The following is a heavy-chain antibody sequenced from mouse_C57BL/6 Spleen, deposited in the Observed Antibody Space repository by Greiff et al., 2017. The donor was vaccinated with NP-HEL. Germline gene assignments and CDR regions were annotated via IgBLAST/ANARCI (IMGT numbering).Heavy chain of an antibody. CDR2: IYPGSGNT. J-gene: IGHJ2*01. D-gene: IGHD2-1*01. CDR3: ASEYGNYVGY. V-gene: IGHV1-66*01. CDR1: GYSFTSYY. Sequence: QVQLQQSGPELVKPGASVKISCKASGYSFTSYYIHWVKQRPGQGLEWIGWIYPGSGNTKYNEKFKGKATLTADTSSSTAYMQLSSLPSEDSAVYYGASEYGNYVGYWGQGTTLTVSS.